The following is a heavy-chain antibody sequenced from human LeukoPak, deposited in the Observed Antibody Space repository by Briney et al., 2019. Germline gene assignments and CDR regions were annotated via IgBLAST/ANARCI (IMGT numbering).Heavy chain of an antibody. J-gene: IGHJ4*02. CDR2: MYYSGNT. CDR3: ARAGGGGREILRPIDY. CDR1: GFTFSSYG. D-gene: IGHD3-16*01. V-gene: IGHV4-59*01. Sequence: GSLRLSCAASGFTFSSYGMSWIRQSPGKGLEWIGYMYYSGNTNYNPSLKSRVTISVDTSKNQVSLKLSSVTAADTAVYYCARAGGGGREILRPIDYWGQGTLVTVSS.